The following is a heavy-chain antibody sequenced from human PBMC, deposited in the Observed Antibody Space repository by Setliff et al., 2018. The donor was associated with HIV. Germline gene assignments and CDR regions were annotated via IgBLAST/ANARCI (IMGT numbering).Heavy chain of an antibody. CDR2: INPNNGGT. V-gene: IGHV1-2*02. D-gene: IGHD5-18*01. Sequence: GASVKVSCKASGYTFTGYYMHWVRQAPGQGLEWMGWINPNNGGTNYAQKFQGRVTMTRDTSISTAYMELSRLRSDDTAVYYCAAKRRYNYDLKGPLDYWAQGTLVTVSS. J-gene: IGHJ4*02. CDR3: AAKRRYNYDLKGPLDY. CDR1: GYTFTGYY.